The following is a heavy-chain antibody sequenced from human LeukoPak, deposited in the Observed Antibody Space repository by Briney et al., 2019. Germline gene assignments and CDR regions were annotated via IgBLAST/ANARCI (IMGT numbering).Heavy chain of an antibody. Sequence: QSGGSLRLSCVASEFTFSNYWIHWVRQPPGKGLVWVSRIRYDVIVTNYADSVEGRFTISRDNAKNTVHLQMNSLRDDDTAVYYCARANPADFNLWGRGTLVTVSS. V-gene: IGHV3-74*01. CDR3: ARANPADFNL. D-gene: IGHD1-14*01. CDR2: IRYDVIVT. J-gene: IGHJ2*01. CDR1: EFTFSNYW.